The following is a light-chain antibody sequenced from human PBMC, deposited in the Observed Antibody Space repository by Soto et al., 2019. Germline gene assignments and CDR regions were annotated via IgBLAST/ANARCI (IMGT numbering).Light chain of an antibody. CDR1: QSVNSN. J-gene: IGKJ1*01. CDR3: QQYNEWTSRT. Sequence: EIVMTQSPATLSVSPGERATLSCRASQSVNSNLAWYQQKPGQAPRLLIYGASTRATGLPARFSGSGSGTEFTLTISSLQSEDFVVYFCQQYNEWTSRTFGQGTKVEIK. V-gene: IGKV3-15*01. CDR2: GAS.